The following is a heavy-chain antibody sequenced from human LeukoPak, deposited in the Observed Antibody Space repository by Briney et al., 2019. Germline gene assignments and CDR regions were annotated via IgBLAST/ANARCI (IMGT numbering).Heavy chain of an antibody. CDR2: ISSSSSYI. D-gene: IGHD3-10*01. CDR1: GFTFSSYS. Sequence: GGSLRLSCAASGFTFSSYSMNWVRQAPGKGLEWVSSISSSSSYIYYADSVKGRFTISRDNAKNSLYLQMNSLRAEDTAVYYCARDLKLLWFGELSPAGLDYWGQGTLVTVSS. CDR3: ARDLKLLWFGELSPAGLDY. V-gene: IGHV3-21*01. J-gene: IGHJ4*02.